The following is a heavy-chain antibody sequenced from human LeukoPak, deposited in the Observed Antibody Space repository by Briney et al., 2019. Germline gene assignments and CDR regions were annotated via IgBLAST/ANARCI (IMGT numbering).Heavy chain of an antibody. J-gene: IGHJ3*02. Sequence: SVKVSCKASGYTFTSHYVHWVRQAPGQGREGMGVIRPGGGSARSAQRFQGRLSLTRDTSTSTVYMEMSRLTSEDTAVYSCARHFVNSYETSGNAFDIWGQGKVVTV. CDR1: GYTFTSHY. V-gene: IGHV1-46*01. D-gene: IGHD3-22*01. CDR2: IRPGGGSA. CDR3: ARHFVNSYETSGNAFDI.